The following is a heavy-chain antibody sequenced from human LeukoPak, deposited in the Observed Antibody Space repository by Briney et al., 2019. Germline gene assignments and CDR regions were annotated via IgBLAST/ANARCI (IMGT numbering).Heavy chain of an antibody. CDR3: ARGHRLWFGELLRPFDY. D-gene: IGHD3-10*01. CDR2: INHSGST. CDR1: GGSFSGYY. Sequence: PSETLSLTCAVYGGSFSGYYWSWIRQPPGEGLEWIGEINHSGSTNYNPSLKSRVTISVDTSKNQFSLKLSSVTAADTAVYYCARGHRLWFGELLRPFDYWGQGTLVTVSS. J-gene: IGHJ4*02. V-gene: IGHV4-34*01.